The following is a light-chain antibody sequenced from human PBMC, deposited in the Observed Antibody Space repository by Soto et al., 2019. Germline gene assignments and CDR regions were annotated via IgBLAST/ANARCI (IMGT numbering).Light chain of an antibody. J-gene: IGKJ5*01. V-gene: IGKV1-9*01. CDR3: QPLNSYPIT. CDR2: AAS. CDR1: QGISSY. Sequence: DIQLTQSPSFLSASVGDRVTITCRASQGISSYLAWYQQKPGKAPKLLIYAASTLQSGVPSRFSGSGSGTEFTLTISSLQPEDFATYDCQPLNSYPITFGQGPRLEIK.